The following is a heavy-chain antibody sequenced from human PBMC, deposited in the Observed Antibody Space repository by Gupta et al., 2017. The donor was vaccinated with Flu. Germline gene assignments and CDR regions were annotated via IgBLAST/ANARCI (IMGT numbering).Heavy chain of an antibody. D-gene: IGHD2-21*01. Sequence: VRQAPGQGLEWMGGVIPVFGPTLYAQRFQGRVTITADESTSTAYMELSSLTSDDTAFYFCARKSGEHCSGGDCYSFDYWGRGTLVTVSS. CDR2: VIPVFGPT. J-gene: IGHJ4*02. V-gene: IGHV1-69*01. CDR3: ARKSGEHCSGGDCYSFDY.